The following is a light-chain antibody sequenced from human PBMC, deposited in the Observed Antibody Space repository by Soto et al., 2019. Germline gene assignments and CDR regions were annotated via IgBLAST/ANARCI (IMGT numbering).Light chain of an antibody. CDR3: SSYISRTTYV. J-gene: IGLJ1*01. V-gene: IGLV2-14*01. CDR1: SSDVGGYNY. CDR2: EVS. Sequence: QSVLTQPASVSGSPGQSITISCTGTSSDVGGYNYVSWYQQHPGKAPKLMIYEVSNRPSGVSFRFSGSKSGNTASLTISGLQAEDEADYYCSSYISRTTYVFGTGTKATVL.